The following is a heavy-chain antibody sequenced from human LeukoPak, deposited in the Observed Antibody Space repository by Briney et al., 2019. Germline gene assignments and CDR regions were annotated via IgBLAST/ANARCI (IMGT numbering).Heavy chain of an antibody. CDR2: INSDGRDT. J-gene: IGHJ4*02. CDR3: ARGTSRKDAYSGDDPY. CDR1: GFTFSTYW. Sequence: GGSLRLSCAGSGFTFSTYWMHWVRQAPGKGLVWVSRINSDGRDTTYADSVKGRFTISRDNAKNTLYLQMDSLRAEDTAVYYCARGTSRKDAYSGDDPYWGQGTLVSVSS. D-gene: IGHD5-12*01. V-gene: IGHV3-74*01.